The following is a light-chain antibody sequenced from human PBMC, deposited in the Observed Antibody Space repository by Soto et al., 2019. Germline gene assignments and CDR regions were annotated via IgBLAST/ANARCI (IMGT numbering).Light chain of an antibody. CDR3: CSYAGIFVRV. V-gene: IGLV2-11*01. Sequence: QSALTQPRSVSGSPGQSVTISCTGTSSDVGGYNYVSWYQQHPGKAPKLMVYDVSKRPSGVPDRFSGSKSGNTASLTISGLQAEDEADYYCCSYAGIFVRVFGTGTKLTVL. CDR2: DVS. CDR1: SSDVGGYNY. J-gene: IGLJ1*01.